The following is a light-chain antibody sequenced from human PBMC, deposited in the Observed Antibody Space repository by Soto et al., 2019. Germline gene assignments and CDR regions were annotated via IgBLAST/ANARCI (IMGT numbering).Light chain of an antibody. CDR1: SSNIGRYT. J-gene: IGLJ2*01. Sequence: QSVLTQPPSASGAPGQRVTISCSGSSSNIGRYTVNWYQQLPGTAPKLLLYSNNQRPSGVPDGFSGSKSGTSASLAISGLQSEDEDDYYCAVWDDSLNGVLFGGGTKLTVL. CDR2: SNN. CDR3: AVWDDSLNGVL. V-gene: IGLV1-44*01.